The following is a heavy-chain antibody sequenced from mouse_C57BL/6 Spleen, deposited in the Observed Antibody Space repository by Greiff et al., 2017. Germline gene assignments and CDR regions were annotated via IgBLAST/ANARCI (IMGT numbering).Heavy chain of an antibody. CDR1: GYSFTGYY. D-gene: IGHD2-14*01. CDR2: INPSTGGT. Sequence: EVMLQQSGPELVKPGASVKISCKASGYSFTGYYMNWVKQSPEKSLEWIGEINPSTGGTTFNQKFKAKATLTVDKSSSTAYMQLKSLTSEDSAVYYCARGYSYFDYWGQGTTLTVSS. V-gene: IGHV1-42*01. CDR3: ARGYSYFDY. J-gene: IGHJ2*01.